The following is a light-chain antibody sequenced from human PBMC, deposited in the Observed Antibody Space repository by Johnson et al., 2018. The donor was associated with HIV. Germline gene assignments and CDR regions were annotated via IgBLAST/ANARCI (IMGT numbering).Light chain of an antibody. J-gene: IGLJ1*01. Sequence: SVLTQPPLVSAAPGQKVTISCSGSSSNIGNNYVSWYQQLPGTAPKLLIYDNNKRPSGIPDRFSGSKSGTSATLGITGLQTGDEADYYCGTWDSSLTAGVFGTGTKVTVL. CDR3: GTWDSSLTAGV. V-gene: IGLV1-51*01. CDR2: DNN. CDR1: SSNIGNNY.